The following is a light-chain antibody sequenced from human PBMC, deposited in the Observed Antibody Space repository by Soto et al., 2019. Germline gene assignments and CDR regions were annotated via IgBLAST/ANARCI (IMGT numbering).Light chain of an antibody. CDR3: GSWDSSLSAYV. J-gene: IGLJ1*01. CDR1: SSNIGNNY. Sequence: SVLTQPPSASGTPGQRVTISCSGSSSNIGNNYVYWYQQVPGTAPKLLIYADNQRPSGVPDRFSGSKSGTSATLGITGFQTGDEADYYCGSWDSSLSAYVFGTGTKVTVL. CDR2: ADN. V-gene: IGLV1-51*02.